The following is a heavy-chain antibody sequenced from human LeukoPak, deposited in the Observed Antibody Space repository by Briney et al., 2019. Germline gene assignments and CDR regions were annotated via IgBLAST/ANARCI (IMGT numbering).Heavy chain of an antibody. CDR3: AKGRRNIAVADSDY. Sequence: PGGSLRLSCAASGFTFSSYAMSGVRQTPGKGLEWVSGISGSGGSTYYADSVKGRFTISRDNSKNTLYLQMNSLRAEDTAVYYCAKGRRNIAVADSDYWGQGTLVTVSS. J-gene: IGHJ4*02. V-gene: IGHV3-23*01. D-gene: IGHD6-19*01. CDR2: ISGSGGST. CDR1: GFTFSSYA.